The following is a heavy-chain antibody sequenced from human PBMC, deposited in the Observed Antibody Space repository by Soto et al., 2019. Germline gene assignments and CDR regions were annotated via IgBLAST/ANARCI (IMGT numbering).Heavy chain of an antibody. CDR2: ISAYNGNT. Sequence: ASVKVSCKASGYTFSSYYMNWVRQAPGQGLEWMGWISAYNGNTNYAQKLQGRVTMTTDTSTSTAYMELRSLRSDDTAVYYCARESMVRGVLDYWGQGTLVTVSS. V-gene: IGHV1-18*04. CDR1: GYTFSSYY. J-gene: IGHJ4*02. D-gene: IGHD3-10*01. CDR3: ARESMVRGVLDY.